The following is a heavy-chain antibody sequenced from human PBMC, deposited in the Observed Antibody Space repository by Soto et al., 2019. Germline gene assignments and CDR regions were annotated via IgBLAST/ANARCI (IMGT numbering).Heavy chain of an antibody. V-gene: IGHV2-5*01. J-gene: IGHJ3*02. Sequence: QITLKESGPPLVKPTQTLTLTCSFSGFSLSTSGVGVGWIRQTPGKALEWLALIYWNDDKRYSPSLKSRLTIPKDTSKKQVVLTMTNIDPVDTGTYFCAHTSTLAFYDSWSDSRPDRFDIWGQGTMLTVSA. CDR3: AHTSTLAFYDSWSDSRPDRFDI. CDR2: IYWNDDK. D-gene: IGHD3-3*01. CDR1: GFSLSTSGVG.